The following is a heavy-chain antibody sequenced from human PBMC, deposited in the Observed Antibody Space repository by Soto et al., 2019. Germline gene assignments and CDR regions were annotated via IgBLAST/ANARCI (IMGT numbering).Heavy chain of an antibody. CDR1: GFTFSSYE. J-gene: IGHJ4*02. CDR2: ISSSGSTI. CDR3: AREAMIVAFDY. D-gene: IGHD3-22*01. Sequence: PGGSLRLSCAASGFTFSSYEMNWVRQAPGKGLEWVSYISSSGSTIYYADSVKGRLTISRDNAKNSLYLQMNSLRAEDTAVYYCAREAMIVAFDYWGQGTLVTVSS. V-gene: IGHV3-48*03.